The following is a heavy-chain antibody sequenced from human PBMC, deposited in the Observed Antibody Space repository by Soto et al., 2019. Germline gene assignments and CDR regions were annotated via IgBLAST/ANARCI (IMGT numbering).Heavy chain of an antibody. V-gene: IGHV1-18*01. CDR2: ISANTGNT. D-gene: IGHD1-26*01. J-gene: IGHJ4*02. Sequence: QVQLVQSGAEVKKPGASVKVSCKASGYTFTSYGISWVRQAPGQGLEWMGWISANTGNTNFAQKLQGRVNVTTDTSTSTAYMELRSLSSDDTAGYYCARDGRYSGSYGGYYFDYWGQGTLVTVSS. CDR1: GYTFTSYG. CDR3: ARDGRYSGSYGGYYFDY.